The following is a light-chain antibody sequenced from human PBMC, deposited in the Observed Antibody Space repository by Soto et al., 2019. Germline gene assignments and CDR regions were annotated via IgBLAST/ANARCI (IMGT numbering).Light chain of an antibody. CDR1: QSVSSY. V-gene: IGKV3-11*01. CDR3: KQRSNWPHT. CDR2: DAS. J-gene: IGKJ5*01. Sequence: EIVMTQSPATLSVSPGERATLSCRASQSVSSYLAWYQQKPGQAPRLLIYDASNRATGIQARFSGSGSGTDFTLTIRSLEPEDFAVYYCKQRSNWPHTFGQGTRLEIK.